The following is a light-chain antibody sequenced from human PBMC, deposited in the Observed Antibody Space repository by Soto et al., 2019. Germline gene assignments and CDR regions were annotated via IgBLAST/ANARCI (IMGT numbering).Light chain of an antibody. Sequence: QSALTQPRSVSGSPGQSVTISCTGTSSDVGGYNYVSWYQQHPGKAPKLMIYDVSKRPSGVPDRFSGSKSGNTASLTISGLQAEDEADYYCCSYAGSCYVFGTGTKLTV. V-gene: IGLV2-11*01. CDR3: CSYAGSCYV. J-gene: IGLJ1*01. CDR1: SSDVGGYNY. CDR2: DVS.